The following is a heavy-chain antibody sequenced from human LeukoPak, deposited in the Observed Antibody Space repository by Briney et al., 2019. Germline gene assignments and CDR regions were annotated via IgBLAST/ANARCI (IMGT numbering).Heavy chain of an antibody. J-gene: IGHJ4*02. CDR1: GYTFSDYS. D-gene: IGHD2-21*02. CDR2: ITSTTNYT. V-gene: IGHV3-21*06. Sequence: GGSLRLSCAASGYTFSDYSMNWVRQAPGQGLEWVSSITSTTNYTYYADSVKGRFTISRDNAKNSLYLQMNSLRAEDTAVYYCARDCGGDCYFDCWGQGTLVTVSS. CDR3: ARDCGGDCYFDC.